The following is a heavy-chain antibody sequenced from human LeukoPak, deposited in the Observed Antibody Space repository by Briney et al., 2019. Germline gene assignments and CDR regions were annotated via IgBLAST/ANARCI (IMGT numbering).Heavy chain of an antibody. CDR2: ISYDGSNK. D-gene: IGHD3-3*01. CDR1: GFTFSTYA. CDR3: ARTREGSIFLEWLLGEMGAFDI. V-gene: IGHV3-30-3*01. Sequence: GGSLRLSCAASGFTFSTYAIHWVRQAPGKGLEWVAVISYDGSNKYYADSVKGRFTISRDNSKNTLYLQMNSLRAEDTAVYYCARTREGSIFLEWLLGEMGAFDIWGQGTMVTVSS. J-gene: IGHJ3*02.